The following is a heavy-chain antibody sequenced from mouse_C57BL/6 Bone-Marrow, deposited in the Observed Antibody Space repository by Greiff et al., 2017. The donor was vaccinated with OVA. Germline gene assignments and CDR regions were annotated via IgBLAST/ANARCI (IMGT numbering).Heavy chain of an antibody. CDR3: SRMGYYYGSSCRYYSAMDS. V-gene: IGHV1-64*01. Sequence: QVQLQQPGAELVKPGASVKLSCKASGYTFTSYWMHWVKQRPGQGLEWIGMIHPNSGSTNYNEKFKSKATLTVDKSSSTAYMQLSSLTSEDSSVYYCSRMGYYYGSSCRYYSAMDSWGQGTSVTVSS. CDR1: GYTFTSYW. CDR2: IHPNSGST. D-gene: IGHD1-1*01. J-gene: IGHJ4*01.